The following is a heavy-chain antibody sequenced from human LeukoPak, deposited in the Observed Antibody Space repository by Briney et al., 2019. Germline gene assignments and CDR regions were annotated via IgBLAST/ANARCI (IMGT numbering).Heavy chain of an antibody. CDR2: IYTSGST. J-gene: IGHJ5*02. V-gene: IGHV4-4*07. CDR1: GGSISSYY. CDR3: ARDQGIAAAINWFDP. D-gene: IGHD6-13*01. Sequence: SETLSLTCTVSGGSISSYYWSWIRQPAGKGLEWIGRIYTSGSTNYNPSLKNRVTMSVDTSKNQFSLKLSSVTAADTAVYYCARDQGIAAAINWFDPWGQGTLVTVSS.